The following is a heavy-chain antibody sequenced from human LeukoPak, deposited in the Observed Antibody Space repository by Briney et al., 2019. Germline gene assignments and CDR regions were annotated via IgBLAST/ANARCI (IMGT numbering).Heavy chain of an antibody. J-gene: IGHJ4*02. CDR2: LYYNGAT. V-gene: IGHV4-39*07. CDR3: ARELRSCSGDSCYSGDY. Sequence: SETLSLTCTVSGGSISTSSCYWGWIRQPPGKGLEWIGSLYYNGATYYDPSLKSRVTISIDTSKNQFSLKLSSVTAADTAIYYCARELRSCSGDSCYSGDYWGQGTLVTVSS. CDR1: GGSISTSSCY. D-gene: IGHD2-15*01.